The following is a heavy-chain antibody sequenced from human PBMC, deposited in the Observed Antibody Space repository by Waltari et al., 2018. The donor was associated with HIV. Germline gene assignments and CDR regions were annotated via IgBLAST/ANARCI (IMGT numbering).Heavy chain of an antibody. D-gene: IGHD2-8*02. CDR2: ISLTGRT. CDR3: VRTTCTGPGCLSRYFDV. CDR1: HAAIRNGGHS. V-gene: IGHV4-61*02. J-gene: IGHJ2*01. Sequence: QVQLHEPDPTPVRPSETRTLSSKVSHAAIRNGGHSSQWIRQPYRQTVDWVGRISLTGRTNYNPSLASRATISLDTPQNTLSLRLNSVSVSDTAVYYCVRTTCTGPGCLSRYFDVWGRGT.